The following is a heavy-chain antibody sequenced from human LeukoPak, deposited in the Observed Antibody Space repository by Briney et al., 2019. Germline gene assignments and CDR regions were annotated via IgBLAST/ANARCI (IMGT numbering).Heavy chain of an antibody. D-gene: IGHD3-16*01. J-gene: IGHJ4*02. CDR2: IRSSGGVT. CDR1: GFTFSSYG. CDR3: ARDGVSLGPDFDY. V-gene: IGHV3-48*02. Sequence: GGSLRLSCAASGFTFSSYGIHWVRQAPGKGLEWVSYIRSSGGVTFYADSVKGRFTISRDNAKTSLYLQMNSLRDEDTAVYYCARDGVSLGPDFDYWGQGTLVTVSS.